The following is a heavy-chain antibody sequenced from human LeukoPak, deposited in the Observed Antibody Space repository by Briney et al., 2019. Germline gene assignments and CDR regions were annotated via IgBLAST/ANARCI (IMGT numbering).Heavy chain of an antibody. V-gene: IGHV3-11*05. Sequence: PGGSLRLSCAASGFTFSDYYMSWIRQAPGKGLEWVSYISSSSSYTNYADSVKGRFTISRDNAKNSLYLQMNSLRAEDTAVYYCARDLLLLWFGESGNAFDIWGQGTMVTVSS. J-gene: IGHJ3*02. CDR3: ARDLLLLWFGESGNAFDI. D-gene: IGHD3-10*01. CDR1: GFTFSDYY. CDR2: ISSSSSYT.